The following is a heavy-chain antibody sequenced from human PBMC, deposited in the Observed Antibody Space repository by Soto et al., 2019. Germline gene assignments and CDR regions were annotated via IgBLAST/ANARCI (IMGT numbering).Heavy chain of an antibody. CDR2: IWYDGSNK. J-gene: IGHJ4*02. V-gene: IGHV3-33*01. Sequence: QVQLVESGGGVVQPGRSLRLSCAASGFTFSSYGMHWVRQAPGKGLEWVAVIWYDGSNKYYADSVKGRFTISRDNSKNTLYLQMNSLRAEDTAVYYCAREGIAVAGAFDYWGQGTLVTVSS. CDR1: GFTFSSYG. CDR3: AREGIAVAGAFDY. D-gene: IGHD6-19*01.